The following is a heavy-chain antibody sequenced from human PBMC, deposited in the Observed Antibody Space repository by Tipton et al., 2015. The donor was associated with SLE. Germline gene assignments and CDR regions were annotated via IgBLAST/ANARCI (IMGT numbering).Heavy chain of an antibody. D-gene: IGHD3-22*01. J-gene: IGHJ6*03. V-gene: IGHV3-21*01. CDR3: ARSPDIVVEPVVIDYYYYMDV. Sequence: SLRLSCAASGFTFSSYSLNWVRQAPGKGPERVSSINSSSYYIKYADSVKGRFTISRDNAKNSLFLQMNSLRVEDTAVYYCARSPDIVVEPVVIDYYYYMDVWGKGTAVTVSS. CDR2: INSSSYYI. CDR1: GFTFSSYS.